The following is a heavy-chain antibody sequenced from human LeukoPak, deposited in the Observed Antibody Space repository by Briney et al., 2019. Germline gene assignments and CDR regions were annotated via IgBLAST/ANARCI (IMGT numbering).Heavy chain of an antibody. Sequence: PGGPRRFSGAASGFTFSSYGMHWFRQAPGKGLEWVAVISYDGSNKYYADSVKGRFTISRDNSKNTLYLQMNSLRAEDTAVYYCAKDSYRTWGQGTLVTVSS. D-gene: IGHD2-2*01. CDR3: AKDSYRT. V-gene: IGHV3-30*18. J-gene: IGHJ5*02. CDR2: ISYDGSNK. CDR1: GFTFSSYG.